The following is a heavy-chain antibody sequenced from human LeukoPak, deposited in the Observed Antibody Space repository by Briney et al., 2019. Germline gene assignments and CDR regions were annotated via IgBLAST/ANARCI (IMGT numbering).Heavy chain of an antibody. CDR2: ISYDGSNK. Sequence: GGSLRLSCAASGFTFSSYAMHWVRQAPGKGLEWVAAISYDGSNKYYADSVKGRFTISRDNSKNTLYLQMNSLRAEDTAVYYCARDVDTAMVPDYWGQGTLVTVSS. D-gene: IGHD5-18*01. V-gene: IGHV3-30*04. CDR3: ARDVDTAMVPDY. CDR1: GFTFSSYA. J-gene: IGHJ4*02.